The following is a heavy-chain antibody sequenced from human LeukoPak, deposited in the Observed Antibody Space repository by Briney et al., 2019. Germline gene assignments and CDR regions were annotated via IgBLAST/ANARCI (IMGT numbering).Heavy chain of an antibody. Sequence: SEILSLTCTVSGGSVSSGSYYWSWIRQPPGKGLEWIGYIYYSGSTNYNPSLKSRVTISVDTSKNQFSLKLSSVTAADTAVYYCARDWYYYGSYGMDVWGQGTTVTVSS. CDR2: IYYSGST. V-gene: IGHV4-61*01. CDR1: GGSVSSGSYY. CDR3: ARDWYYYGSYGMDV. D-gene: IGHD3-10*01. J-gene: IGHJ6*02.